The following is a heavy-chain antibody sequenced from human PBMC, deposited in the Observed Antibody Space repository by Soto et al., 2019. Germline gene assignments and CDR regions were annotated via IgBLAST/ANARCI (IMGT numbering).Heavy chain of an antibody. CDR2: ISSSSSYI. CDR3: ASSPHGSPGRDY. V-gene: IGHV3-21*01. J-gene: IGHJ4*02. CDR1: GFTFSSYS. Sequence: PGGSLRLSCAASGFTFSSYSMNWVRQAPGKGLEWVSSISSSSSYIYYADSVKGRFTISRDNAKNSLYLQMNSLRAEDTAVYYCASSPHGSPGRDYWGQGTLVTVSS.